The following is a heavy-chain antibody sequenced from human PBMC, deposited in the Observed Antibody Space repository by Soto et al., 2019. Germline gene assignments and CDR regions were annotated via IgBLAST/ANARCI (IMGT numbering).Heavy chain of an antibody. CDR1: GCDFGSFG. CDR3: SADHPHMAMGWPV. D-gene: IGHD1-26*01. Sequence: SVKVSCKASGCDFGSFGIQFLRQTRGRGLEWIGWIVVVSGSTNYARHFQGRVAISRDMSSSTAYLDLYDLKSDDTAVYFCSADHPHMAMGWPVWGQGTTVTVSS. J-gene: IGHJ6*02. CDR2: IVVVSGST. V-gene: IGHV1-58*02.